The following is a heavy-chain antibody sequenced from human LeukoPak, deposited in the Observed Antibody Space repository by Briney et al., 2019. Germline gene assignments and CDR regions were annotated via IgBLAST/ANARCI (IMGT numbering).Heavy chain of an antibody. V-gene: IGHV4-30-2*01. D-gene: IGHD3-10*01. CDR1: GGSISSGGYS. Sequence: PSQTLSLTCAVSGGSISSGGYSWSWIRQPPGKGLEWIGYIYHSGSTYYNPSLRSRVTISVDRSKNQFSLKLSSVTAADTAVYYYARAGWFGELDYWGQGTLVTVSS. CDR2: IYHSGST. CDR3: ARAGWFGELDY. J-gene: IGHJ4*02.